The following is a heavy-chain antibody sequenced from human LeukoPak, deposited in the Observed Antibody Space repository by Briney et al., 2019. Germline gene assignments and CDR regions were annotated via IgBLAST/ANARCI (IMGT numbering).Heavy chain of an antibody. V-gene: IGHV3-23*01. Sequence: GGSLRLSCAASGFTFSSYAVSWVRQAPGKGLEWVSAISGSGGSTYYADSVKGRFTISRDNSKNTLYLQMNSLRAEDTAVYYCAKDLGYYGSGSYFHYWGQGTLVTVSS. D-gene: IGHD3-10*01. CDR2: ISGSGGST. J-gene: IGHJ4*02. CDR1: GFTFSSYA. CDR3: AKDLGYYGSGSYFHY.